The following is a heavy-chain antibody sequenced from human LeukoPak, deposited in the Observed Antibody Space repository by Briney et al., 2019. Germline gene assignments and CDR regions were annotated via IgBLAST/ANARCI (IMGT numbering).Heavy chain of an antibody. D-gene: IGHD3-22*01. CDR2: ISVYNGNT. CDR1: GYTFNSYG. V-gene: IGHV1-18*01. CDR3: ARERVSIAVVTPLDY. J-gene: IGHJ4*02. Sequence: PSVKVSCKASGYTFNSYGISWVRQAPGQGLEWMGWISVYNGNTNYAQKLQGRVTMTTDTSTSTAYMELRSLRSDDTAVYYCARERVSIAVVTPLDYWGQGTLVTVSS.